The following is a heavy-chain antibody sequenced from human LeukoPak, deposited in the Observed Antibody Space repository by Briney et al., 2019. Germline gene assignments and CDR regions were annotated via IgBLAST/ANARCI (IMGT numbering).Heavy chain of an antibody. V-gene: IGHV4-38-2*01. Sequence: SETLSLTCAVSGYSISSGYYWGWIRQPPGKGLEWIGSIYHSGSTYYNPSLKSRVTISVDTSKNQFSLKLSSVTAADTAVYYCASHRGSSWLQAPDDAFDIWGQGTMVTVSS. CDR1: GYSISSGYY. D-gene: IGHD5-24*01. CDR3: ASHRGSSWLQAPDDAFDI. J-gene: IGHJ3*02. CDR2: IYHSGST.